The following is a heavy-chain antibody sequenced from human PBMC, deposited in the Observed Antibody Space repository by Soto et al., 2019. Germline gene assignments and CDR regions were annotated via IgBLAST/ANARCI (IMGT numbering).Heavy chain of an antibody. J-gene: IGHJ4*02. D-gene: IGHD6-6*01. V-gene: IGHV3-21*01. CDR3: ARASEDLTSNFDS. CDR1: GFTFSRYS. Sequence: EVQLVESGGGLAQPGRSLRLSCVASGFTFSRYSMNWVRQAPGKGLEWVSSISSTTNYIYYADSMKGRFTVSRDNAKNSVYLDMNSLSAEDTAVYYCARASEDLTSNFDSWGQGTLVTVSS. CDR2: ISSTTNYI.